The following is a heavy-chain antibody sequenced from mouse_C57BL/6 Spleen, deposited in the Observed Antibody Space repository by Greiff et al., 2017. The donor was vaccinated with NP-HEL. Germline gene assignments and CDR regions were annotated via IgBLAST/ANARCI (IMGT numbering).Heavy chain of an antibody. V-gene: IGHV5-6*01. Sequence: EVKLMESGGDLVKPGGSLKLSCAASGFTFSSYGMSWVRQTPDKRLEWVATISSGGSYTYYPDSVKGRFTISRDNAKNTLYLQMSSLKSEDTAMYYCARQKVALDYWGQGTTLTVSS. D-gene: IGHD1-1*01. CDR2: ISSGGSYT. J-gene: IGHJ2*01. CDR1: GFTFSSYG. CDR3: ARQKVALDY.